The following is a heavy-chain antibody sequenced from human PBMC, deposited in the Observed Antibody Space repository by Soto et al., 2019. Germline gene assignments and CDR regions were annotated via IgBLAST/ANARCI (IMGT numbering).Heavy chain of an antibody. V-gene: IGHV4-39*01. CDR2: IYYSGST. J-gene: IGHJ4*02. Sequence: SETLSLTFTVSGDSLSTSTYYWGWIRQPPGKGLEWIGSIYYSGSTYYNPSLKSRVTISADTSNTQFSLKLTSGTAADTAVYYCARHFGLGYCASTSCSDFDSWGQGTMVTVSS. CDR1: GDSLSTSTYY. D-gene: IGHD2-2*01. CDR3: ARHFGLGYCASTSCSDFDS.